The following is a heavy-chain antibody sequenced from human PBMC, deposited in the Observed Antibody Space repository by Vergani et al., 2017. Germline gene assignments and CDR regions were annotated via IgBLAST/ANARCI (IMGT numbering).Heavy chain of an antibody. D-gene: IGHD3-10*01. CDR1: GGSISSSSYY. J-gene: IGHJ6*02. Sequence: QLQLQESGPGLVKPSETLSLTCTVSGGSISSSSYYWSWIRQPPGKGLEWIGYIYYSGSTNYNPSLKSRVTISVDTSKNQFSLKLSSVTAADTAVYYCAREFRVRGVIKGYYYGMDVWGQGP. V-gene: IGHV4-61*01. CDR3: AREFRVRGVIKGYYYGMDV. CDR2: IYYSGST.